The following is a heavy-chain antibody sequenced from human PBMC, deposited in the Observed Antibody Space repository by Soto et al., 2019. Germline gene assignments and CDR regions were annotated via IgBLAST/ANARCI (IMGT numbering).Heavy chain of an antibody. CDR3: ARDWETGTTIGYGMDD. V-gene: IGHV4-4*07. CDR2: IYTSGST. CDR1: GGSISSYY. J-gene: IGHJ6*02. Sequence: PSETLSLTCTVSGGSISSYYWSWIRQPAGKGLEWIGRIYTSGSTNYNPSLKSRVTMSVDTSKNQFSLKLSSVTAADTAVYYCARDWETGTTIGYGMDDWGQGTSVTVSS. D-gene: IGHD1-7*01.